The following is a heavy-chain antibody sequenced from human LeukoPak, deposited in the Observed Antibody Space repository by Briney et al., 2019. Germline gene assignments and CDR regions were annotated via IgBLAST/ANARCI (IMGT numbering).Heavy chain of an antibody. CDR3: ARASRGYLYYFDY. J-gene: IGHJ4*02. CDR2: INHSGST. V-gene: IGHV4-34*01. CDR1: GGSFSGYY. Sequence: SETLSLTCAVYGGSFSGYYWSWIRQPPGKGLERIGEINHSGSTNYNPSLKSRVTISVDTSKNQFSLKLSSVTAADTAVYYCARASRGYLYYFDYWGQGTLVTVSS. D-gene: IGHD3-22*01.